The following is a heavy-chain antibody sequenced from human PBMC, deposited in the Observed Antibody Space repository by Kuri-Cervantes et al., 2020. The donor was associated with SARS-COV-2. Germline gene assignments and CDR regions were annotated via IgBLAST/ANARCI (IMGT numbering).Heavy chain of an antibody. D-gene: IGHD3-10*01. CDR1: GGSISSYY. V-gene: IGHV4-59*12. CDR2: IYYSGST. CDR3: TRDLFTMVRGNSWGWFDP. J-gene: IGHJ5*02. Sequence: ESLKISCTVSGGSISSYYWSWIRQPPGKGLEWIGYIYYSGSTNYNPSLKSRVTISVDTSKNQFSLKLSSVTAAYTAVYYCTRDLFTMVRGNSWGWFDPWGQGTLVTVSS.